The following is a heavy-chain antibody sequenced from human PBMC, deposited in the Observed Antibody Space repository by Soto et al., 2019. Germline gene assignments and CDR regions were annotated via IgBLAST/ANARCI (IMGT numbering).Heavy chain of an antibody. V-gene: IGHV4-34*01. CDR3: AREAGNYYGSGSYGFDY. CDR1: GGSFSGYY. CDR2: INHSGST. D-gene: IGHD3-10*01. J-gene: IGHJ4*02. Sequence: SETLSLTCAVYGGSFSGYYWSWIRQPPGKWLEWIGEINHSGSTNYNPSLKSRVTISVDTSKNQFSLKLSSVTAADTAVYYCAREAGNYYGSGSYGFDYWGQGXLVTVYS.